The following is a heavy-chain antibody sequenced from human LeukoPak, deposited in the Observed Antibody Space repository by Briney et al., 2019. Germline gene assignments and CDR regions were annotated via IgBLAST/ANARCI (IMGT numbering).Heavy chain of an antibody. CDR2: INPNSGGT. V-gene: IGHV1-2*02. Sequence: GASVKVSCKASGYTFTSYYMHWVRQAPGQGLEWMGWINPNSGGTNYAQKFQGRVTMTRDTSISTAYMELSRLRSDDTAVYYCARLGPGGHGEFDYWGQGILVTVSS. J-gene: IGHJ4*02. D-gene: IGHD3-10*01. CDR1: GYTFTSYY. CDR3: ARLGPGGHGEFDY.